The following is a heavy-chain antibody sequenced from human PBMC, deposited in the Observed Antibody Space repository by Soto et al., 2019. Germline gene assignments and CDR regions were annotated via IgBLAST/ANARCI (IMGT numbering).Heavy chain of an antibody. CDR1: GYTFTSYA. Sequence: QVQLVQSGAEVKKPGASVNVSCKASGYTFTSYAISWVRQAPGQGLEWMGWISAYNGNTNYAQKLQGRVTMTTDTSTSTAYMELRSLRSDTAVYFCARDAPPADYWGQGTLVTVSS. CDR2: ISAYNGNT. CDR3: ARDAPPADY. V-gene: IGHV1-18*01. J-gene: IGHJ4*02.